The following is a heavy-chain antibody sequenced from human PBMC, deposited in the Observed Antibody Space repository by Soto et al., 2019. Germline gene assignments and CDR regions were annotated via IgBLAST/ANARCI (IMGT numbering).Heavy chain of an antibody. CDR2: TSYDGRKK. D-gene: IGHD2-15*01. V-gene: IGHV3-30*18. CDR3: AKEGQAPGNGCSCLPGRFAS. J-gene: IGHJ5*01. CDR1: GFTFRSYA. Sequence: QVQLVESGGGVVQPGKSLKLSCAASGFTFRSYAMHWVRQAPGQGLEWVAFTSYDGRKKDYAESVKGRFTVSRDNFNNLFYLERNNLKSADKPLYYCAKEGQAPGNGCSCLPGRFASWGHGTQVTVSS.